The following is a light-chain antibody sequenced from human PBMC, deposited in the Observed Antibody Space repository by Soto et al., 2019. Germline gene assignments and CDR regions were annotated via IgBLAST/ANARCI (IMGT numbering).Light chain of an antibody. Sequence: DIVMTQSPDSLAVSLGERATIDCKSSQSVLYSLNNKNLLAWYQQKSGQPPKLLIYWASTRESGVPDRFSGSGSGTDFTLTISNVQAEDVAVYYCQSYHNTPPITFGQGTRLEIK. CDR2: WAS. V-gene: IGKV4-1*01. CDR1: QSVLYSLNNKNL. CDR3: QSYHNTPPIT. J-gene: IGKJ5*01.